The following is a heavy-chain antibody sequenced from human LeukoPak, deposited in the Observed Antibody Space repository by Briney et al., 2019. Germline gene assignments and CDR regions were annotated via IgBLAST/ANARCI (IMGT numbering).Heavy chain of an antibody. CDR2: MNPNSGYT. J-gene: IGHJ4*02. Sequence: ASVKVSCKASGYTFTTYDINWVRQATGQGLEWTGWMNPNSGYTGYAQKFQGRVTITRDTSISTAYMELSSLRSEDTAVYYCARVAGSIDYWGQGTLVTVSS. CDR3: ARVAGSIDY. D-gene: IGHD6-19*01. V-gene: IGHV1-8*03. CDR1: GYTFTTYD.